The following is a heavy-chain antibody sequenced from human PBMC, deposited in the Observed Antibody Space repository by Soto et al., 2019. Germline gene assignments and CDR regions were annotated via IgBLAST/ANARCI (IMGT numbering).Heavy chain of an antibody. D-gene: IGHD3-22*01. CDR3: ARVEYSDSSTTLNWFDP. CDR1: GGTFSSYA. J-gene: IGHJ5*02. V-gene: IGHV1-69*13. Sequence: SVKVSCKASGGTFSSYAISWVRQAPGQGLEWMGGIIPIFGTANYAQKFQGRVTITADESTSTAYMELSSLRSEDTAVYYCARVEYSDSSTTLNWFDPWGQGTLVTVSS. CDR2: IIPIFGTA.